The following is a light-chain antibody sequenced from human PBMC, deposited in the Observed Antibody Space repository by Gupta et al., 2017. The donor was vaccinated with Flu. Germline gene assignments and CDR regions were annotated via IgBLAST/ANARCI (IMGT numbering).Light chain of an antibody. J-gene: IGLJ3*02. CDR1: NNDSGSYNS. CDR2: EGD. CDR3: CSHAGSVTLM. V-gene: IGLV2-23*01. Sequence: QSALTQPASVSGSPVQSFTISCTGINNDSGSYNSVSWYRQHTDKAPKIILSEGDKRTSGVSNRFSVSKSGNTATLTISGPRTAAEADYYCCSHAGSVTLMFAGGTKLTVL.